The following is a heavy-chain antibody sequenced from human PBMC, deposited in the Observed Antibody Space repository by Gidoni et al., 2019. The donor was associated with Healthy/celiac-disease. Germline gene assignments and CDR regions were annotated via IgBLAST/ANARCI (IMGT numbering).Heavy chain of an antibody. CDR2: ISGGGGST. CDR3: AKGSYSSGRGWFDP. CDR1: GFTFSSDA. Sequence: EVQLLESGGGLVQPGASLRLSCGASGFTFSSDAMSWVRQAPGKGLEWVSVISGGGGSTYYANSVKGRFTISRDNSKNTLYLQMNSLRAEDTAVDYCAKGSYSSGRGWFDPWGQGTLVTVSS. V-gene: IGHV3-23*01. J-gene: IGHJ5*02. D-gene: IGHD6-19*01.